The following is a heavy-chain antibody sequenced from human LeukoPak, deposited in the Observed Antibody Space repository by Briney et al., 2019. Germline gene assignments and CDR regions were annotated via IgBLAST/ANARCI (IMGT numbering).Heavy chain of an antibody. CDR1: GYTFTSYD. V-gene: IGHV1-8*01. Sequence: ASVKVSCKASGYTFTSYDINWVRQATGQGLEWMGWMNPNSGNTGYAQKFQGRVTMTRNTSISTAYMELSSPRSEDTAVYYCARGDSSSWYSYSYYFDYWGQGTLVTVSS. D-gene: IGHD6-13*01. CDR3: ARGDSSSWYSYSYYFDY. CDR2: MNPNSGNT. J-gene: IGHJ4*02.